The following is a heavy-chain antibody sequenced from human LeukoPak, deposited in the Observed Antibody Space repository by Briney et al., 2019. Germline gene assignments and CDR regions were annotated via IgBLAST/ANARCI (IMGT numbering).Heavy chain of an antibody. CDR2: ISGSGGST. Sequence: AGSLRLFCAASGFTFSSYAMSWVRQAPGKGLEWVSAISGSGGSTYYAGSVKGRFTISRDNSKNTLYLQMNSLRAEDTAVYYCATLLDYYGSGSYDLDYWGQGTLVTVSS. D-gene: IGHD3-10*01. CDR1: GFTFSSYA. CDR3: ATLLDYYGSGSYDLDY. J-gene: IGHJ4*02. V-gene: IGHV3-23*01.